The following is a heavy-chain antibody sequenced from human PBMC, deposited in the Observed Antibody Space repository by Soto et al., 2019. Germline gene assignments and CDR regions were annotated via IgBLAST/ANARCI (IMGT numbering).Heavy chain of an antibody. CDR2: IYYSGST. J-gene: IGHJ6*03. CDR3: AREVGLWFGDYYYRDV. Sequence: SETLSLTCTVSGGSISSYYWSWIRQPPGKGLEWIGYIYYSGSTNYNPSLKSRVTISVDTSKNQFSLKLSSVTAADTAVYYCAREVGLWFGDYYYRDVWGKGTTVTVSS. CDR1: GGSISSYY. V-gene: IGHV4-59*01. D-gene: IGHD3-10*01.